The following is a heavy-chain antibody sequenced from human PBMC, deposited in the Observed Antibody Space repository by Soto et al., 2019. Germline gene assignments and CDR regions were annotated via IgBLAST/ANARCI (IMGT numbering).Heavy chain of an antibody. CDR2: FDPEDGET. Sequence: ASVKVSCKVSGYTLTELSMHWVRQSPGKGLEWMGGFDPEDGETIYAQKFQGRVTMTEDTSTDTAYMELSSLRSEDTAVYYCATKGNWNDGFWFDPWGQGTPVTV. CDR1: GYTLTELS. CDR3: ATKGNWNDGFWFDP. V-gene: IGHV1-24*01. J-gene: IGHJ5*02. D-gene: IGHD1-1*01.